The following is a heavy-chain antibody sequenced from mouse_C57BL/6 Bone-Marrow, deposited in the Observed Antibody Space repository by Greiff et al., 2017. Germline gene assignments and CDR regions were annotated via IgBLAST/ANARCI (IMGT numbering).Heavy chain of an antibody. CDR1: GYTFTSYG. Sequence: CGAELARPGASVKLSCKASGYTFTSYGISWVKQRTGQGLEWIGESYPRSGNTYYNEKFKGKGTLTADKCSSTAYMELRSRTSEDAAVYFCAPYSDYYGRSYGAKWGKGKLETVSA. CDR3: APYSDYYGRSYGAK. CDR2: SYPRSGNT. V-gene: IGHV1-81*01. J-gene: IGHJ3*01. D-gene: IGHD1-1*01.